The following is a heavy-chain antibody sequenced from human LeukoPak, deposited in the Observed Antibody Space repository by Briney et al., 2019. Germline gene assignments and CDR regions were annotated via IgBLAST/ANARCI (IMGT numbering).Heavy chain of an antibody. D-gene: IGHD2-15*01. Sequence: PSETLSLTCAVYGGSFSGYYWSWIRQPPGKGLEWIGEINRSGSTNYNPFLKSRVTISVDTSKNQFSLKLSSVTAADTAVYYCARGGGGYCSGGSCYSGAYYYYMDVWGKGTTVTVSS. CDR1: GGSFSGYY. J-gene: IGHJ6*03. CDR2: INRSGST. CDR3: ARGGGGYCSGGSCYSGAYYYYMDV. V-gene: IGHV4-34*01.